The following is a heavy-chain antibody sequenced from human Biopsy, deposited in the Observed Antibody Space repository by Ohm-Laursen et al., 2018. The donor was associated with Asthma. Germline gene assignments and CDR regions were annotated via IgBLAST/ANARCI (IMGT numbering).Heavy chain of an antibody. CDR1: GFTFSDYD. CDR3: ARDLRSDNWNPWGMDV. CDR2: ISYDGTNK. Sequence: SLRLSCAASGFTFSDYDMHWVRQAPGKGLEWVAVISYDGTNKDYEDSVKGRFTFSRDNSQNTLSLEMNSLRVEDTAVYYCARDLRSDNWNPWGMDVWGLGTTVTVAS. D-gene: IGHD1-20*01. J-gene: IGHJ6*02. V-gene: IGHV3-30-3*01.